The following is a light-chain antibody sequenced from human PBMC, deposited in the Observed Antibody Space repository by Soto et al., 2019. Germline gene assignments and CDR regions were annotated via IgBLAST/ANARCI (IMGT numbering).Light chain of an antibody. V-gene: IGLV2-8*01. CDR2: EVS. CDR3: SSYAGSNNLV. CDR1: SSDVGGYNY. J-gene: IGLJ2*01. Sequence: QSALTQPPSASGSPGQSVTISCTGTSSDVGGYNYVSWYQQHPGKAPKLMIYEVSKRPSGVPDRFSGSKSGSTASLTVSGLQAEDEADYNCSSYAGSNNLVFGGGTKLTVL.